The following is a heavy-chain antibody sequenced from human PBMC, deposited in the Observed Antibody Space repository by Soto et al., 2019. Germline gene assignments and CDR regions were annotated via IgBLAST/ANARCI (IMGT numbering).Heavy chain of an antibody. Sequence: PVGSLRLSCTVSGFAFNNYGINWVRQAPGKGLEWVSSISKSDYTYYSDSVKGRFTISRDNAKNSVSLQMNTLRVEDTAVYYCASEDSIIIPAVSDFWGQGTLVTVSS. V-gene: IGHV3-21*01. CDR1: GFAFNNYG. D-gene: IGHD2-2*01. J-gene: IGHJ4*02. CDR2: ISKSDYT. CDR3: ASEDSIIIPAVSDF.